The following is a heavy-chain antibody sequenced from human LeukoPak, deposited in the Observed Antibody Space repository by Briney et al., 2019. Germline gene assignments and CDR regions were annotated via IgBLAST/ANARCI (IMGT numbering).Heavy chain of an antibody. V-gene: IGHV3-13*01. D-gene: IGHD4/OR15-4a*01. CDR1: GFTFSSYD. Sequence: GGSLRLSCAASGFTFSSYDIHWVRQATGKGLEWVSGIGTAGEIYYPGSVKGRFTISRENAKNSSYLQMNSLRAEDTAVYYCARRAGAYSHPYDYWGQGTLVTVSS. CDR2: IGTAGEI. J-gene: IGHJ4*02. CDR3: ARRAGAYSHPYDY.